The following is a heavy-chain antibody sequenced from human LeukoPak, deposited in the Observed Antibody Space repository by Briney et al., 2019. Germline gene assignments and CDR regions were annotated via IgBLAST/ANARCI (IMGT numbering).Heavy chain of an antibody. CDR3: ARHPASGWFDP. CDR2: IYYSGST. J-gene: IGHJ5*02. D-gene: IGHD2-2*01. Sequence: SETLSLTCTVSGGSISTGTNYWVWIRQPPGKGLEWIGSIYYSGSTYYNSSLKSRVTISVDTSKKQFSLKVTSVTAAGTAVYYCARHPASGWFDPWGQGTLVTVSS. V-gene: IGHV4-39*01. CDR1: GGSISTGTNY.